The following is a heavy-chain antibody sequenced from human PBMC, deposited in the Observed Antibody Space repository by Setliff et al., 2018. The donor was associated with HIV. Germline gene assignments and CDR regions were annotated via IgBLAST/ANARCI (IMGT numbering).Heavy chain of an antibody. CDR2: INPNSGGT. D-gene: IGHD3-22*01. V-gene: IGHV1-2*02. Sequence: ASVKVSCKASGYTFTGYYMHWVRQAPGQGLEWMGWINPNSGGTNYAQKFQGRVTMTRDTSISTAYMELSRLRSDDTAVYYCAKAHPGSSGLIDYWGQGTLVTVSS. J-gene: IGHJ4*02. CDR1: GYTFTGYY. CDR3: AKAHPGSSGLIDY.